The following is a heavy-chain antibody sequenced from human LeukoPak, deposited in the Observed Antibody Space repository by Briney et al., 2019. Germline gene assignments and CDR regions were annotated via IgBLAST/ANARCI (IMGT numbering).Heavy chain of an antibody. CDR1: GGSISSSNW. Sequence: PSETLSLTCAVSGGSISSSNWWSWVRQPPGKGLEWIGEIYHSGSTNYNPSLKSRVTISVDKSKNHFSLKLSSVTAADTAVYYRARAINDYSNYEVLTDNWFDPWGQGTLVTVSS. CDR2: IYHSGST. D-gene: IGHD4-11*01. CDR3: ARAINDYSNYEVLTDNWFDP. J-gene: IGHJ5*02. V-gene: IGHV4-4*02.